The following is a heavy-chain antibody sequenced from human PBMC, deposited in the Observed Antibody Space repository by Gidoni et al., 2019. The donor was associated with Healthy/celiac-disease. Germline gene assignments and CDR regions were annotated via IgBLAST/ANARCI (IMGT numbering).Heavy chain of an antibody. J-gene: IGHJ6*03. Sequence: QVQLQESGPGLVKPSETLSLTCTVSAGSISSYYWSWIRPPPGKGLEWIGYIYYSGSTNYNPSLKSRVTISVDTSKNQFSLKLSSVTAADTAVYYCARVTQYSSSCWGGVCARGGGYMDVWGKGTTVTVSS. CDR2: IYYSGST. D-gene: IGHD6-6*01. CDR1: AGSISSYY. V-gene: IGHV4-59*01. CDR3: ARVTQYSSSCWGGVCARGGGYMDV.